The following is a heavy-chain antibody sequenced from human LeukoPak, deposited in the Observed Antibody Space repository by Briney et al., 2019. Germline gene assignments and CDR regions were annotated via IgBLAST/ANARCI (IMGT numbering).Heavy chain of an antibody. V-gene: IGHV4-39*01. D-gene: IGHD4-17*01. CDR1: GGSISSSSYY. CDR3: ASIDYGDYGGDGSLYYYYYYMDV. Sequence: TSETLSLTCTVSGGSISSSSYYWGWIRQPPGKGLEWIGSIYYSGSTYYNPSLKSRVTISVDTSKNQFSLKLSSVTAADTAVYYCASIDYGDYGGDGSLYYYYYYMDVWGKGTTVTISS. J-gene: IGHJ6*03. CDR2: IYYSGST.